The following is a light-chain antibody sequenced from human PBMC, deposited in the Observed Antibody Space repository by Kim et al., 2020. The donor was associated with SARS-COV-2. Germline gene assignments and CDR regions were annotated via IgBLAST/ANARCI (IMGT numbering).Light chain of an antibody. V-gene: IGKV1-33*01. CDR3: QQYDNLPLT. CDR2: DAS. J-gene: IGKJ4*01. Sequence: DIQMTQSPSSLSASVGDRVTITCQASQYISNYLNWYQQKPGKAPKLLIYDASNLETGVPSRFSGSGSGTDFTFTISSLQPEDIATYYCQQYDNLPLTFGGGTKVEI. CDR1: QYISNY.